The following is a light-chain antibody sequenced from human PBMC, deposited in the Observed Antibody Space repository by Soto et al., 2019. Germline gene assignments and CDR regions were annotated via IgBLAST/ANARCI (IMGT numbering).Light chain of an antibody. CDR2: AAS. J-gene: IGKJ2*01. V-gene: IGKV1-39*01. CDR1: QSITSY. CDR3: QNSYDTPYT. Sequence: DIQMTQSPSSLSASVGDRVTITCRASQSITSYLNWYQQQPGKAPKLLIHAASSLQSGVPSRFSGSGSCTDFTLTISSLQPDDFATYYWQNSYDTPYTFGQGTKLEIK.